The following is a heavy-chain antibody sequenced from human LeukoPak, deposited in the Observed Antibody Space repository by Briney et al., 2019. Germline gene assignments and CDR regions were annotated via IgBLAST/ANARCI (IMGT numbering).Heavy chain of an antibody. CDR3: ARRFSGRFYEI. J-gene: IGHJ4*02. V-gene: IGHV4-34*01. CDR1: GGSFSGYY. D-gene: IGHD1-26*01. Sequence: SETLSLTCAVYGGSFSGYYWSWIRQPPGKGLEWIGEINHSGSTNYNPSLKSRVTISVDTSKNQFSLKLSSVTAADTAVYYCARRFSGRFYEIWGQGTLVTVSS. CDR2: INHSGST.